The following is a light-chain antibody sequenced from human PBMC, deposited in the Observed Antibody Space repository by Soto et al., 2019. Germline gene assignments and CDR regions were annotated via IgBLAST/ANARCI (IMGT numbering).Light chain of an antibody. CDR1: QSVSSSY. CDR3: QQYGSSALT. CDR2: GAS. Sequence: EIVLTQSPGTLSLSPGERATLSCRASQSVSSSYLAWYQQKPGQAPRLLIYGASSRATGIPDRFSGSGSGTDFTFTISRLEPEDFAVYYCQQYGSSALTFGGGTKVEIK. J-gene: IGKJ4*01. V-gene: IGKV3-20*01.